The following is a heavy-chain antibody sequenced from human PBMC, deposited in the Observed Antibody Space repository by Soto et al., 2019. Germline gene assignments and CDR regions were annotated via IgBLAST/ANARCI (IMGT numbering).Heavy chain of an antibody. CDR3: ARTQGAEFQLLYAFDI. D-gene: IGHD2-2*01. Sequence: QVQLVQSGAEVRKPGSSVKVSCKASGGTFSTYAISWVRQAPGQGLEWMGGIIPMCGTAKYAQRCQGRFTITADGSTSTASMELTSLRSEDTALYFCARTQGAEFQLLYAFDIWGQGTMVTVSS. CDR2: IIPMCGTA. V-gene: IGHV1-69*01. J-gene: IGHJ3*02. CDR1: GGTFSTYA.